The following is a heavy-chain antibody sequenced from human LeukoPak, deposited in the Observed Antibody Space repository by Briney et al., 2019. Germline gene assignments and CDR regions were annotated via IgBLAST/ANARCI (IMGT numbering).Heavy chain of an antibody. D-gene: IGHD3-9*01. CDR3: ARDLYYDILTGSHIRGGFDY. CDR2: IRYDGSNK. Sequence: PGGSLRLSCAASGFTFSSYGMHWVRQAPGKGLEWVAFIRYDGSNKYYADSVKGRFTISRDNSKNTLYLQMNSLRAEDTAVYYCARDLYYDILTGSHIRGGFDYWGQGTLVTVSS. CDR1: GFTFSSYG. J-gene: IGHJ4*02. V-gene: IGHV3-30*02.